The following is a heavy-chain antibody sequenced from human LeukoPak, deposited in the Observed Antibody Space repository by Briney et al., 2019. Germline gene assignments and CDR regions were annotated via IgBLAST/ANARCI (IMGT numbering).Heavy chain of an antibody. V-gene: IGHV1-2*02. CDR1: GYTFTGYY. CDR2: INPNSGGT. Sequence: GASVKVSCKASGYTFTGYYMHWVRQAPGQGLEWMGWINPNSGGTNYAQKFQGRVTMTRGTSISTAYMELSRLRSDDTAVYYCARGSGDGYNYHSEVPDDAFDIWGQGTMVTVSS. J-gene: IGHJ3*02. D-gene: IGHD5-24*01. CDR3: ARGSGDGYNYHSEVPDDAFDI.